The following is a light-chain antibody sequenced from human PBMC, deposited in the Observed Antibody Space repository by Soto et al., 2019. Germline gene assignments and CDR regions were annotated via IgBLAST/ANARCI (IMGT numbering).Light chain of an antibody. Sequence: QSVLTQPASVSGSPGQSITISCSGSSNDIGGFNYVSWYQQLPGKAPKLIIYDVSNRPSGVSNRFSGSKSGNTASLTISGLQAEDEADYYCSSYARSITYVFGAVTKLTVL. J-gene: IGLJ1*01. V-gene: IGLV2-14*01. CDR3: SSYARSITYV. CDR2: DVS. CDR1: SNDIGGFNY.